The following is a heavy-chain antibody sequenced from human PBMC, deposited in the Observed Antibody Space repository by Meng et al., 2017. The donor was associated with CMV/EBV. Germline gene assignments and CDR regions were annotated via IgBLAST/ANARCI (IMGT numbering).Heavy chain of an antibody. Sequence: SETLSLTCAVYGGSFSGYYWSWIRQPPGKGLEWIGEINHSGSTNYNPSLKSRVTISVDTSKNQFSLKLSSVTAAGTAVYYCARGPFQLLYYLDYWGQGTLVTVSS. CDR3: ARGPFQLLYYLDY. CDR1: GGSFSGYY. V-gene: IGHV4-34*01. CDR2: INHSGST. D-gene: IGHD2-2*02. J-gene: IGHJ4*02.